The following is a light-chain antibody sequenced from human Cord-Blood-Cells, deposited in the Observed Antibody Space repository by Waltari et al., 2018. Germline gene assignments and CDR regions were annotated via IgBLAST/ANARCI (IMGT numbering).Light chain of an antibody. J-gene: IGKJ4*01. V-gene: IGKV1-33*01. CDR2: YAS. CDR3: QQYDNLPLT. Sequence: DIQMTQSPSSLSASVGDIVTITCQASQDISNYLNWYQQKPGKSNKLLIYYASNLETGVPSRFSGSGSGTDFTFTISSLQPEDIATYYCQQYDNLPLTFGGGTKVEIK. CDR1: QDISNY.